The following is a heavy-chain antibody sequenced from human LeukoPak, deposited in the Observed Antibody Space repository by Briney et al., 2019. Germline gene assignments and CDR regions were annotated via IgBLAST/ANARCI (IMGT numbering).Heavy chain of an antibody. CDR1: GFTFSSYA. CDR2: ISYDGSNE. CDR3: ARGPDYSSGYYD. J-gene: IGHJ4*02. Sequence: GGSLRLSCAASGFTFSSYAMHWVRQAPGKGLEWVAVISYDGSNEYYADSVKGRFTISRDNSKNTLYLQMNSLRAEDTVVYYCARGPDYSSGYYDWGQGTLVTVSS. V-gene: IGHV3-30-3*01. D-gene: IGHD3-22*01.